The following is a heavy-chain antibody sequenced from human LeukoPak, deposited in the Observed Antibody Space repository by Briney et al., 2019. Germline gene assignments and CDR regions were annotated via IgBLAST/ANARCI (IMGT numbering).Heavy chain of an antibody. CDR1: GFTFSSYA. CDR2: ISGSGGST. D-gene: IGHD6-19*01. CDR3: AKDLIAVAGWNWFDP. Sequence: GGSLRLYCAASGFTFSSYAMSWVRQAPGKGLEWVSGISGSGGSTYYADSVKGRFTISRDNSKNKLYLKMNSLRAEDTAVYYCAKDLIAVAGWNWFDPWGQGTLVTVSS. J-gene: IGHJ5*02. V-gene: IGHV3-23*01.